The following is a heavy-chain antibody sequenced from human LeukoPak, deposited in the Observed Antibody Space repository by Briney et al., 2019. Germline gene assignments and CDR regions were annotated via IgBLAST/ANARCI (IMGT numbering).Heavy chain of an antibody. D-gene: IGHD3-16*01. J-gene: IGHJ4*02. Sequence: ASVKVSCKASGYKFTSYGISWVRQAPGQGLEWMGWISTYNGHTNYAQKFQGRVTMTTDTSTNTAYMDLRRLRSDDTAVYYCARNWGAGHPINFDYWGQGTLVTVSS. CDR2: ISTYNGHT. CDR3: ARNWGAGHPINFDY. CDR1: GYKFTSYG. V-gene: IGHV1-18*01.